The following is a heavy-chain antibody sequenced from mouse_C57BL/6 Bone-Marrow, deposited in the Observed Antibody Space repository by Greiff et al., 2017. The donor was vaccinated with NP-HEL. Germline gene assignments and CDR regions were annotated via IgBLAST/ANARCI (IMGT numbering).Heavy chain of an antibody. CDR1: GYTFTTYP. Sequence: QVQLKQPGAELVKPGASVKMSCKASGYTFTTYPIEWVKQNHGKSLERIGNFHPYNDDTEYNEKFKNKATLTVEKSSSTVYLELSRLTSDDSSVYYCARGGNYWYYFDYWGQGTTLTVSS. V-gene: IGHV1-47*01. D-gene: IGHD2-1*01. J-gene: IGHJ2*01. CDR2: FHPYNDDT. CDR3: ARGGNYWYYFDY.